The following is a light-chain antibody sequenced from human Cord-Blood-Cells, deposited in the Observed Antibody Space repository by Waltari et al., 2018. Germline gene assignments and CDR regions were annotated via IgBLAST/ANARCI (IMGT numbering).Light chain of an antibody. V-gene: IGKV2-28*01. CDR2: LGS. CDR1: QSPRHSNGYNY. CDR3: MQSLRTPYS. Sequence: DIVMTQSPLSLPVTPGEPASISCGSSQSPRHSNGYNYLDWYLQKPGQAPQLLIYLGSTRAAGVPYRFSGSGSGTDFTLKISSVEAEDVGVYYCMQSLRTPYSFGQGTKLEIK. J-gene: IGKJ2*03.